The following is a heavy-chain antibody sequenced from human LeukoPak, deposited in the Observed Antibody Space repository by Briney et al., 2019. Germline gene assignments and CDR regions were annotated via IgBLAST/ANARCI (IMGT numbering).Heavy chain of an antibody. CDR2: ISSSASYI. CDR3: SPGPPFDY. V-gene: IGHV3-21*01. CDR1: GFTFSSYA. J-gene: IGHJ4*02. Sequence: GGSLRLSCAASGFTFSSYAMSWVRQAPGKGLEWVSSISSSASYIYYADSVKGRFTISRDNAKNSLFLQMFSLRAEDTAVYYCSPGPPFDYWGQGILVTVSS.